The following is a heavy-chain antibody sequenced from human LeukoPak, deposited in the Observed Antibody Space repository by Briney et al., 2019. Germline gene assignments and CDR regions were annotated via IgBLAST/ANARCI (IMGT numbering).Heavy chain of an antibody. J-gene: IGHJ6*02. CDR2: IKQDGSEK. D-gene: IGHD2-2*01. Sequence: GGSLRLSCAASGFTFSSYWMSWVRQAPGKGLEWVANIKQDGSEKYYVDSVKGRFTISRDNSKNTLYLQMNSLRAEDTAVYYCARGDCSSTSCSDDSYYYYGMDVWGQGTTVTVSS. CDR3: ARGDCSSTSCSDDSYYYYGMDV. V-gene: IGHV3-7*01. CDR1: GFTFSSYW.